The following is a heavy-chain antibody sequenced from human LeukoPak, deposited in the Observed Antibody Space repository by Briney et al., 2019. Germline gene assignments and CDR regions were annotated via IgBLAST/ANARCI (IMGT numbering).Heavy chain of an antibody. CDR3: ARGGNQYYYDSSGYQFDGMDV. CDR1: GYTFTSYG. V-gene: IGHV1-2*04. CDR2: INPNSGGT. J-gene: IGHJ6*02. Sequence: ASVKVSCKASGYTFTSYGISWVRQAPGQGLEWMGWINPNSGGTNYAQKFQGWVTMTRDTSISTAYMELSRLRSDDTAVYYCARGGNQYYYDSSGYQFDGMDVWGQGTTVTVSS. D-gene: IGHD3-22*01.